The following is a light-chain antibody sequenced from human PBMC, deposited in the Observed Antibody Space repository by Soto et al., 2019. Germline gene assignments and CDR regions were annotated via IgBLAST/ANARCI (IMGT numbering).Light chain of an antibody. CDR3: QQRSKWPT. Sequence: EIVLTQSPATLSLSPGERATLSCRASQSVSIYLAWYQQKPGQAPRLLIYDASHRATGIPARFSGSGSGTDFTLTISSLAPEDFAVYYYQQRSKWPTVGGGTRVEIK. CDR2: DAS. J-gene: IGKJ4*01. CDR1: QSVSIY. V-gene: IGKV3-11*01.